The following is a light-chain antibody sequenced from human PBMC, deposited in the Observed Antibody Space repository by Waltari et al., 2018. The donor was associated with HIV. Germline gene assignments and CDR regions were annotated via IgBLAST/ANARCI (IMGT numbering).Light chain of an antibody. CDR1: SSNIGRNH. CDR3: VVWDDSLGGVV. CDR2: RDN. Sequence: QSVVTQSPSASGTHGQSVTISCSGSSSNIGRNHVFWYQHLPGTAPKLLIYRDNQRPSGVPDRISGSRSGTSATLAISGVRAEDEADYYCVVWDDSLGGVVFGGGTRLTVL. V-gene: IGLV1-47*01. J-gene: IGLJ2*01.